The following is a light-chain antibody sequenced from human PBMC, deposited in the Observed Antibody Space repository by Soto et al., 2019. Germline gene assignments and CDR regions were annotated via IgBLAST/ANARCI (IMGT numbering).Light chain of an antibody. Sequence: DIQMTQSPSTLSASVGDRVTITCRASQNIDIWLAWYQQKPGKAPKHLIYKASDLESGVPSRFSGSGSGTEFTLTIGSLQPDDSATYYCQHYYGYSRTFGQGTKLEIK. V-gene: IGKV1-5*03. CDR1: QNIDIW. CDR2: KAS. J-gene: IGKJ2*01. CDR3: QHYYGYSRT.